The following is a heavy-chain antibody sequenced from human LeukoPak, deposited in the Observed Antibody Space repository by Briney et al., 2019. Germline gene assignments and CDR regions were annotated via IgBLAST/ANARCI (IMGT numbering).Heavy chain of an antibody. CDR3: AREWELQGPVDY. CDR1: GYSFSGYD. V-gene: IGHV1-8*01. D-gene: IGHD1-26*01. CDR2: MNPISHNQ. J-gene: IGHJ4*02. Sequence: ASAKVSCKASGYSFSGYDINWVRQATGQGLEWMGWMNPISHNQGFAQKFQGRVTLTRDTSISTVYMELSSLESEDSAVYYCAREWELQGPVDYWGQGTLVTVSS.